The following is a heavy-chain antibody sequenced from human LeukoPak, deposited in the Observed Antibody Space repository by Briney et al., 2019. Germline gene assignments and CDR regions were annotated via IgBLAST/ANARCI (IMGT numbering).Heavy chain of an antibody. CDR2: IYYSGST. V-gene: IGHV4-59*01. CDR3: AISPRHGARPSYFDY. J-gene: IGHJ4*02. Sequence: TSETLSLTCTVSGGSISSYYWSWIRQPPGKGLEWIGYIYYSGSTNYNPSLKSRVTISVDTSKNQFSLKLSSVTAADTAVYYCAISPRHGARPSYFDYWGQGTLVTVSS. CDR1: GGSISSYY. D-gene: IGHD4-17*01.